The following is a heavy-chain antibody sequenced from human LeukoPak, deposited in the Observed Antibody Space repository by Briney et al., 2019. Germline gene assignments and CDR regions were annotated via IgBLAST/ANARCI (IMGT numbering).Heavy chain of an antibody. CDR2: INGDGAST. V-gene: IGHV3-74*01. D-gene: IGHD3-3*01. CDR1: GFTFSSYW. J-gene: IGHJ4*02. CDR3: TRDGVGCTHDY. Sequence: GGSLRLSCAPSGFTFSSYWMHWVRQAPGKGLVWVSRINGDGASTTYVDSVKGRFTISRDNSKNTLYLQMNSLRAEDTALYYCTRDGVGCTHDYWGQGTLVTVSS.